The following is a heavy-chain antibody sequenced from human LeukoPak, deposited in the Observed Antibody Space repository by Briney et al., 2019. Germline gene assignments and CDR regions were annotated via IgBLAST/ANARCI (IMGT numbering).Heavy chain of an antibody. Sequence: GGSLTLSCAAPGFTFSSYWMSWVRQAPGKGLEWVANIKQDGSEKYYVDSVKGRFTISRDNAKNSLYLQMNSLRAEDTAVYYCARFGFRGSSWYYLDYWGQGTLVTVSS. CDR2: IKQDGSEK. V-gene: IGHV3-7*01. CDR1: GFTFSSYW. CDR3: ARFGFRGSSWYYLDY. D-gene: IGHD6-13*01. J-gene: IGHJ4*02.